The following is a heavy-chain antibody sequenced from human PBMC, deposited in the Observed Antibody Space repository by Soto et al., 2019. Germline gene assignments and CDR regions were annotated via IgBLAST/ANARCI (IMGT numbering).Heavy chain of an antibody. Sequence: GSLRLSCAASGFTFSSYGMHWVRQAPGKGLEWVAVISYDGSNKYYADSVKGRFTISRDNSKNTLYPQMNSLRAEDTAVYYCAKDAHDSSGYTFDYWGQGTLVTVSS. D-gene: IGHD3-22*01. CDR2: ISYDGSNK. J-gene: IGHJ4*02. V-gene: IGHV3-30*18. CDR1: GFTFSSYG. CDR3: AKDAHDSSGYTFDY.